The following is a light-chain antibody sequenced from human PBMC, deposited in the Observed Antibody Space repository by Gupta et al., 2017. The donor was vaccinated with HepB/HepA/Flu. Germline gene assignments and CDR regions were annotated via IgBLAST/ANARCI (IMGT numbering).Light chain of an antibody. CDR1: NIGSKS. J-gene: IGLJ3*02. CDR2: YDS. CDR3: QVWDSSSDHWV. Sequence: SYVLTQPPSVPVAPGKTASITCWGNNIGSKSVHWCQQKPGHAPVLVIYYDSDRPSEIPERFSGSNAGNTATLTISRVEAGDEADYYCQVWDSSSDHWVFGGGTKLTVL. V-gene: IGLV3-21*04.